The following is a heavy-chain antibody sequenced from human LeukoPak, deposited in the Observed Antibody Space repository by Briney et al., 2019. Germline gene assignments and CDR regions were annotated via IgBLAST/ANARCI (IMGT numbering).Heavy chain of an antibody. Sequence: SETLSLTCTVSGDSISTYYWSWIRQPPGKGLEGIGYIYYSASTSYNPSLKSRVTISVDTSKNQFSLKLSSVTAADTALYYCARVGPYSYDSSGYSYYFDYWGQGTLVTVSS. CDR3: ARVGPYSYDSSGYSYYFDY. CDR1: GDSISTYY. J-gene: IGHJ4*02. CDR2: IYYSAST. D-gene: IGHD3-22*01. V-gene: IGHV4-59*01.